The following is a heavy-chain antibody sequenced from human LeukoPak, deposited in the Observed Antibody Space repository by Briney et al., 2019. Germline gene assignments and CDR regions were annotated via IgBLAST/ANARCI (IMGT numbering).Heavy chain of an antibody. CDR1: GGSISSYY. J-gene: IGHJ3*02. CDR3: ARGRGLDI. D-gene: IGHD2-15*01. Sequence: SETLSLTCTVSGGSISSYYWSWIRQPPGKGLEWIWYIYYSGITNYNPPLKSRFTISVDTSKNQFSLQLSSVTAADTAVYFCARGRGLDISGQGTMVTVSS. CDR2: IYYSGIT. V-gene: IGHV4-59*01.